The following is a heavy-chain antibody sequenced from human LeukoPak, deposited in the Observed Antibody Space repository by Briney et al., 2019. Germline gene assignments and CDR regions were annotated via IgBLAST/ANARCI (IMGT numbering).Heavy chain of an antibody. V-gene: IGHV4-39*07. J-gene: IGHJ5*02. CDR2: IYYTGNT. CDR3: AREFIAAAGNNWFDP. Sequence: SETLSLTCTVSGGSISSSSYYWGWIRQPPGKGLEWIGSIYYTGNTYYNPSLKSRVTISVDTSKNQFSLKLSSVTAADTAVYYCAREFIAAAGNNWFDPWGQGTLVTVSS. D-gene: IGHD6-13*01. CDR1: GGSISSSSYY.